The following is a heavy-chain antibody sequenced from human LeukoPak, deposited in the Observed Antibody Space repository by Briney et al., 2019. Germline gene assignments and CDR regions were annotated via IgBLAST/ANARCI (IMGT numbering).Heavy chain of an antibody. Sequence: ASVKVSCKASGYTFTSYGISWVRQAPGQGREWMGWITAYNGNTNYAQKLQGRVTMTTDTSTSTAYMELRSLRSDDTAVYYCARDGNCSGGSCYFLGYYYGMDVWGQGTTVTVSS. CDR2: ITAYNGNT. CDR3: ARDGNCSGGSCYFLGYYYGMDV. J-gene: IGHJ6*02. CDR1: GYTFTSYG. V-gene: IGHV1-18*01. D-gene: IGHD2-15*01.